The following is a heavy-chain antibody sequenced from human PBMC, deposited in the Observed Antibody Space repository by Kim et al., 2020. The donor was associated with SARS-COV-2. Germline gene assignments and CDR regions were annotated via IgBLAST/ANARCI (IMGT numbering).Heavy chain of an antibody. CDR1: GGSISSYY. V-gene: IGHV4-59*01. J-gene: IGHJ2*01. Sequence: SETLSLTCTVSGGSISSYYWSWIRQPPGKGLEWIGYIYYSGSTNYNPSLKSRVTISVDTSKNQFSLKLSSVTAADTAVYYCARVGWEPHRGWYFDLWGRGTLVTVSS. CDR3: ARVGWEPHRGWYFDL. D-gene: IGHD1-26*01. CDR2: IYYSGST.